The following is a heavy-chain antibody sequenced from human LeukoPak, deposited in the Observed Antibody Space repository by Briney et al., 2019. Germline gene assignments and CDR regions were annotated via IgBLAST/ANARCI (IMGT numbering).Heavy chain of an antibody. D-gene: IGHD3-10*01. J-gene: IGHJ5*02. Sequence: GGSLRLSCAASGFTFSSYGMHWVRQAPGKGLEGVAVIWYDGSNKYYADSVKGRVTISRDNSKNTLYLQMNSLRAEDTAVYYCARDQVGYYGSEHPPFDPWGQGTLITVSS. CDR1: GFTFSSYG. CDR3: ARDQVGYYGSEHPPFDP. CDR2: IWYDGSNK. V-gene: IGHV3-33*01.